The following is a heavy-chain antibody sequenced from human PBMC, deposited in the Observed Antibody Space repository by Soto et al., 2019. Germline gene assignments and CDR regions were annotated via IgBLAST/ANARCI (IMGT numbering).Heavy chain of an antibody. CDR3: ARAPTVSGSAQTRPDF. CDR1: SGYLSGYY. Sequence: SETLSLTCSLYSGYLSGYYWSWIRQPPGKGLEWIGEISPSGTTNYSPSLKSRVSISVDTSKNQFSLNLTSLTAADTALYYCARAPTVSGSAQTRPDFWGQGSLVT. CDR2: ISPSGTT. D-gene: IGHD6-6*01. V-gene: IGHV4-34*01. J-gene: IGHJ4*02.